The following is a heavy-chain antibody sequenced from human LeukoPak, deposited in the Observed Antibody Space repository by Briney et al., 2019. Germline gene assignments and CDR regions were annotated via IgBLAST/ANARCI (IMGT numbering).Heavy chain of an antibody. J-gene: IGHJ4*02. CDR2: IDHTGTT. D-gene: IGHD1-26*01. Sequence: SETLSLTCTVSGGSINSPIGSSTYYWGWIRRPPGKGLEWIGTIDHTGTTYYNPSLKSRVTLSVDTSKNQFSLTLNSVTAADTAFYYCARNGGYGKFDYWGQGTLVTVSS. CDR1: GGSINSPIGSSTYY. V-gene: IGHV4-39*07. CDR3: ARNGGYGKFDY.